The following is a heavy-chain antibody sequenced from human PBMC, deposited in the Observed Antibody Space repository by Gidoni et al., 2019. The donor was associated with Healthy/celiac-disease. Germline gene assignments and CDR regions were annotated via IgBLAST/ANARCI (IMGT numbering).Heavy chain of an antibody. Sequence: QVQLVQSGAEVKKPGASVKVSCKASGYTFTSYYMHWVRQAPGQGLEWMGIINPSGGSTSYAQKFQGRVTMTRDTSTSTVYMELSSQRSEDTAVYYCARDFLYDELRSRYYYYYYGMDVWGQGTTVTVSS. CDR2: INPSGGST. CDR3: ARDFLYDELRSRYYYYYYGMDV. D-gene: IGHD1-26*01. CDR1: GYTFTSYY. V-gene: IGHV1-46*01. J-gene: IGHJ6*02.